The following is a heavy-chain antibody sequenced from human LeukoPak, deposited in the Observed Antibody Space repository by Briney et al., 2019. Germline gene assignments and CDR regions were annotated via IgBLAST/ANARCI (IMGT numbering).Heavy chain of an antibody. J-gene: IGHJ6*03. CDR3: ARQAMVRGVIGYYYYYMDV. V-gene: IGHV1-3*03. CDR1: GYTFTSYA. CDR2: INAGNGNT. D-gene: IGHD3-10*01. Sequence: ASVKVSCKASGYTFTSYAMHWVRQAPGQGLEWMGWINAGNGNTKYSQEFQGRVTITRDTSASTAYMELSRLRSEDMAVYYCARQAMVRGVIGYYYYYMDVWGKGTTVTVSS.